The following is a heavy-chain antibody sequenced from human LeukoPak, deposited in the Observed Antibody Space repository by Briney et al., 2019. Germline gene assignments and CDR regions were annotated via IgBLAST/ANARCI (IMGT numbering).Heavy chain of an antibody. CDR1: GFPFSSYG. CDR3: ARGLVVLRYFDWLS. CDR2: VRSEETFK. D-gene: IGHD3-9*01. J-gene: IGHJ5*02. Sequence: PGGSLRLSCITSGFPFSSYGMHWVRQAPGKGLEWVTFVRSEETFKYYADSVKGRFTISRDDSKNTVYLHMNSLRAEDTAVYYCARGLVVLRYFDWLSWGQGTLVTVSS. V-gene: IGHV3-30*02.